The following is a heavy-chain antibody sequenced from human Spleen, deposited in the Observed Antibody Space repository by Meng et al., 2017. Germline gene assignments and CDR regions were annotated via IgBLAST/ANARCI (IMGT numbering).Heavy chain of an antibody. CDR3: TNDRLNH. V-gene: IGHV3-23*01. Sequence: GESLKISCAVSGFTLDDFAMHWVRQAPGKGLEWVSVISGSGGSTSCADSVKGRFTISRDNSKNTLYLQMNSLRAEDTAVYYCTNDRLNHWGQGTLVTVSS. CDR2: ISGSGGST. CDR1: GFTLDDFA. D-gene: IGHD3-16*01. J-gene: IGHJ1*01.